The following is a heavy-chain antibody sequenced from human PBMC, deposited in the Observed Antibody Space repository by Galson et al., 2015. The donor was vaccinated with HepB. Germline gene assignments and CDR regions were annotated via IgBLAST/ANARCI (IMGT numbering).Heavy chain of an antibody. J-gene: IGHJ4*02. V-gene: IGHV3-48*01. CDR1: GLTFSSSG. CDR3: ARDRFGRTYYYGSESPSCFVY. CDR2: ITSSSSTI. Sequence: SLRLSCAASGLTFSSSGMNWVRQAPGKGLEWVSYITSSSSTIYYADSVKGRFTISRDNAKNSLYLQMNSLRAEDTAVYYCARDRFGRTYYYGSESPSCFVYWGQGTLVTVSS. D-gene: IGHD3-10*01.